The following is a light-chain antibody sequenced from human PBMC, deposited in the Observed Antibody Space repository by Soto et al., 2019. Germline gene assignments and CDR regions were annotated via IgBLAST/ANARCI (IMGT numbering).Light chain of an antibody. J-gene: IGKJ3*01. V-gene: IGKV1-33*01. CDR3: QQYDNPPFT. Sequence: DLQMTQSPSSLSASVGDRVTITCQASQDISNYLNWYQQKPGKAPKLLMYDASKLETGVPSRFSGSGSGTHFTFTISSLQPEDFATYYCQQYDNPPFTFGPGTKVDIK. CDR2: DAS. CDR1: QDISNY.